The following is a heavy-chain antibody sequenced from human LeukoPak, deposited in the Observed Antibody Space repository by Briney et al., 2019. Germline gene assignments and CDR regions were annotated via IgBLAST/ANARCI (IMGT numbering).Heavy chain of an antibody. CDR3: AKLKGWYGEGYFDY. D-gene: IGHD3-10*01. CDR1: GFTVSSNY. J-gene: IGHJ4*02. Sequence: GGSLRLSCAASGFTVSSNYMSWVRQPPGKGLEWVSVIYSGGTTFYADSVKGRFTISRDNSENTLYLQMNSLRADDTAVYYCAKLKGWYGEGYFDYWGQGTVVTVSS. CDR2: IYSGGTT. V-gene: IGHV3-53*01.